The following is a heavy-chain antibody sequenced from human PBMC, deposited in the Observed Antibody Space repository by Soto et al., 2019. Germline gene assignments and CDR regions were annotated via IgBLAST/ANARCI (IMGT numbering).Heavy chain of an antibody. CDR2: INQDGSEK. Sequence: GGSLRLSCAASGFTFNSSWMDWVRQAPGKGLEWVANINQDGSEKNYVDSVKGRFTISRDNAKNSLYLQMSSLTAEDSALYYCSKSLDYWGQGALVTVSS. J-gene: IGHJ4*02. V-gene: IGHV3-7*01. CDR1: GFTFNSSW. CDR3: SKSLDY.